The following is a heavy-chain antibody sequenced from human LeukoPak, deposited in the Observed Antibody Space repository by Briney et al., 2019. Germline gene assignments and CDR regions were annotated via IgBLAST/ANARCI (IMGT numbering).Heavy chain of an antibody. CDR1: GFTFSDNY. Sequence: GGSLRLSCAASGFTFSDNYMTWIRQAPGKGLEWVSYISNSGSTIYYADSVKGRFTISRDNSKNSLYLQMNGLRAEDTAVYYCAKDRRRNYGMDVWGQGTTVTVSS. CDR3: AKDRRRNYGMDV. D-gene: IGHD6-6*01. CDR2: ISNSGSTI. J-gene: IGHJ6*02. V-gene: IGHV3-11*01.